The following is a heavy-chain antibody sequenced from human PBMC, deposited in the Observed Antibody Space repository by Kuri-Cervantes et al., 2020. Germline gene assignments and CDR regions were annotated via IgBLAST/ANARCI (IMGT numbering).Heavy chain of an antibody. CDR2: ISYDGSNK. CDR1: GFTFSNYA. CDR3: ARDQWLVEGYYGMDV. Sequence: GESLKISCAASGFTFSNYAMHWVRQAPGKGLEWVAVISYDGSNKYYADSVKGRFTISRDNSKNTLYLQMNSLRAEDTAVYYCARDQWLVEGYYGMDVWGQGTTVTVSS. D-gene: IGHD6-19*01. V-gene: IGHV3-30-3*01. J-gene: IGHJ6*02.